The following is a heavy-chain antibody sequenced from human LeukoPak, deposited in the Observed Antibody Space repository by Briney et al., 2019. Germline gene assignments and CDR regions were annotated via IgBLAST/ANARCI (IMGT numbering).Heavy chain of an antibody. J-gene: IGHJ4*02. CDR2: IYYSGNT. CDR3: ARAYGDLYFVY. V-gene: IGHV4-59*12. D-gene: IGHD4-17*01. Sequence: SETLSLTCTVSGASISSYYWNWIRQPPGKGLEWIGYIYYSGNTNYNPSLKSRVTMSVDTSKNQFSLKVTSVTAADTAMYYCARAYGDLYFVYWGQGILVTVSS. CDR1: GASISSYY.